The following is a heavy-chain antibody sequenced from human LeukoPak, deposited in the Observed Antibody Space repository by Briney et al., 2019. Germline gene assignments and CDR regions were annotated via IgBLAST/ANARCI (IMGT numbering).Heavy chain of an antibody. CDR2: IYHSGST. CDR1: GGSISSGGYS. Sequence: PSETLSLTCAVSGGSISSGGYSWSWIRQPPGKGLEWIGYIYHSGSTYYNPSLKSRVTISVDRSKNQFSLKLSSVTAADTAVYYCAGRYCSSTSCYLPSWGQGTLVTVSS. J-gene: IGHJ4*02. V-gene: IGHV4-30-2*01. D-gene: IGHD2-2*01. CDR3: AGRYCSSTSCYLPS.